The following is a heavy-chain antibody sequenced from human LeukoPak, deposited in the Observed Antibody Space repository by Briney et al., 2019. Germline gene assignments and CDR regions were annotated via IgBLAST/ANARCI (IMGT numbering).Heavy chain of an antibody. CDR3: ARGGAHSSRPETDFDY. CDR2: ISAYNGNT. CDR1: GYSFTGYY. D-gene: IGHD6-13*01. Sequence: ASVKVSCKASGYSFTGYYMHWVRQAPGQGLEWMGWISAYNGNTNYAQKLQGRVTMTTDTSTSTAYMELRSLRSDDTAVYYCARGGAHSSRPETDFDYWGQGTLVTVSS. J-gene: IGHJ4*02. V-gene: IGHV1-18*04.